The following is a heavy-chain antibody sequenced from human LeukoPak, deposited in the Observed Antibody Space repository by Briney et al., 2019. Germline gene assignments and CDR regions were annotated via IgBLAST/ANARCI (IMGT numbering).Heavy chain of an antibody. J-gene: IGHJ4*02. CDR1: GINVSANY. Sequence: PGGPLRLSCAASGINVSANYMTWIRQAPGKGLEWVSLIYGAGAAYYAESVRGRFIISRDNSKNTLFLQMNSLRAEDTAVYYCVSSTGQQLIPYDYWGQGTHVAVSS. CDR3: VSSTGQQLIPYDY. CDR2: IYGAGAA. D-gene: IGHD6-13*01. V-gene: IGHV3-66*02.